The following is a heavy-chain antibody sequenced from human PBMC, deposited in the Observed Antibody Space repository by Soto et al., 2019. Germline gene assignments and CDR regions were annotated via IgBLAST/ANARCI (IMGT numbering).Heavy chain of an antibody. Sequence: ASVKVSCKASGYTFTNYGISWVRQAPGEGLEGVGWINTSNDYKLYAQKLQGRLTLTTDTSTSTAYMDLTTLRSDDTAVYFCARDPGAASFDFWAQGTLVTVSS. CDR3: ARDPGAASFDF. V-gene: IGHV1-18*01. CDR2: INTSNDYK. J-gene: IGHJ4*02. D-gene: IGHD2-15*01. CDR1: GYTFTNYG.